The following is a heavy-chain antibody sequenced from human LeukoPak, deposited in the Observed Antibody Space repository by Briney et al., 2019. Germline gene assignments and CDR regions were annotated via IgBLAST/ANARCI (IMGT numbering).Heavy chain of an antibody. D-gene: IGHD1-7*01. Sequence: PGGSLRLSCAASGFTFTNYGLSWVRQAPGKGLEWVSGISGSGGSTYYADSVKGRFTISRDNSKNTLYLQMNSLRAEDTAVYYCAKDLNLRYFDYWGQGTLVTVSS. CDR3: AKDLNLRYFDY. CDR1: GFTFTNYG. V-gene: IGHV3-23*01. CDR2: ISGSGGST. J-gene: IGHJ4*02.